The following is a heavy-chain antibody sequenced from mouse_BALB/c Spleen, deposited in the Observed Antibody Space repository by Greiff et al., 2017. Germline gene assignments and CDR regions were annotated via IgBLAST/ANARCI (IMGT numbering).Heavy chain of an antibody. J-gene: IGHJ3*01. CDR3: ARPHYYGSSYGFAY. CDR2: ISTYYGDA. D-gene: IGHD1-1*01. CDR1: GYTFTDYA. Sequence: VQLQQSGAELVRPGVSVKISCKGSGYTFTDYAMHWVKQSHAKSLEWIGVISTYYGDASYNQKFKGKATMAVDTSSSTAYVDLSSLTSEDSAVYYCARPHYYGSSYGFAYWGQGTLVTVSA. V-gene: IGHV1S137*01.